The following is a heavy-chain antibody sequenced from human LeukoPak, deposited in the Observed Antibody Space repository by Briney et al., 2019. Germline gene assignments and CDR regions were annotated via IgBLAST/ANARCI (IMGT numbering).Heavy chain of an antibody. CDR2: INHSGST. J-gene: IGHJ5*02. CDR1: GGSFSGYN. CDR3: GRRVRRAAGIWGGRSGWFDP. Sequence: PSETLSLTCVVYGGSFSGYNWNWIRQPPGKGLEWIGEINHSGSTNYNSSLKSRVTISVDTSKNQISLELSAVTAADTAVYYCGRRVRRAAGIWGGRSGWFDPWGQETLVTVSS. D-gene: IGHD6-13*01. V-gene: IGHV4-34*01.